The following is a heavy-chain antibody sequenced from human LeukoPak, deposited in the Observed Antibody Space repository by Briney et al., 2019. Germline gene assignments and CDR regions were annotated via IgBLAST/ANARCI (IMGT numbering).Heavy chain of an antibody. Sequence: PGGSLRLSCAASGFTFSSYSMNWVRQAPGKGLEWVSSISSSSSYIYYADSVKGRFTISRDNAKNSLYLQMNSLRAEDTAVYYCAKGTPELLPYSYFDYWGQGTLVTVSS. V-gene: IGHV3-21*01. CDR1: GFTFSSYS. D-gene: IGHD1-26*01. J-gene: IGHJ4*02. CDR2: ISSSSSYI. CDR3: AKGTPELLPYSYFDY.